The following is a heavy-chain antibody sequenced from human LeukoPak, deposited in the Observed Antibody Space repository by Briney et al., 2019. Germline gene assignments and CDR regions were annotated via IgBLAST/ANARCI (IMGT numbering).Heavy chain of an antibody. Sequence: GGSLRLSCAASGFTFSSYAMSWVRQAPGKGLEWVSAISGSGGSTYYADSVKGRFTISRDNSKNTLYLQMNSLRAEDTAVYYCAKDEVPAGTYYYGMDVWGKGTTVTVSS. CDR3: AKDEVPAGTYYYGMDV. D-gene: IGHD2-2*01. CDR1: GFTFSSYA. CDR2: ISGSGGST. V-gene: IGHV3-23*01. J-gene: IGHJ6*04.